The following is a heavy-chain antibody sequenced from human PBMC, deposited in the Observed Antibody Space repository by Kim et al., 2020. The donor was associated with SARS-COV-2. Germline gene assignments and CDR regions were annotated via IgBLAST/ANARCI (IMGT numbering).Heavy chain of an antibody. Sequence: SETLSLTCTVSGGSISSSSYYWGWIRQPPGKGLEWIGSIYYSGSTYYNPSLKSRVTISVDTSKNQFSLKLSSVTAADTAVYYCARRVVVVMGWPGMWFDPWGQGTLVTVSS. D-gene: IGHD3-22*01. J-gene: IGHJ5*02. CDR3: ARRVVVVMGWPGMWFDP. CDR2: IYYSGST. CDR1: GGSISSSSYY. V-gene: IGHV4-39*01.